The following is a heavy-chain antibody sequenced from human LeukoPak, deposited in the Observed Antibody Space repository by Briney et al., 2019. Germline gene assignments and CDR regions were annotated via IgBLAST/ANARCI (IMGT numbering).Heavy chain of an antibody. V-gene: IGHV4-4*02. CDR3: ARAGYGYGDYGKLDY. CDR1: GFTSSSYS. Sequence: GSLRLSCAASGFTSSSYSMNWVRQPPGKGLEGIGEIYHSGSTNYNPSLTSRVTISVDKSKNQFSLTLNSVTAADTAVYYCARAGYGYGDYGKLDYWGQGTLVTVSS. CDR2: IYHSGST. J-gene: IGHJ4*02. D-gene: IGHD4-17*01.